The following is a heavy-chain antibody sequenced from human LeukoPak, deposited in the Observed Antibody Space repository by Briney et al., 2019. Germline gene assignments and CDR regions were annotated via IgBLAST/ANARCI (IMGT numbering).Heavy chain of an antibody. Sequence: GSLRLSCAASGFTFSSYAMSWVRQAPGKGLEWIGEINHSGSTNYNPSLKSRVTISVDTSKNQFSLKLSSVTAADTAVYYCARGPIVGEPASPREGNAFDIWGQGTMVTVSS. CDR2: INHSGST. CDR3: ARGPIVGEPASPREGNAFDI. D-gene: IGHD2-2*01. J-gene: IGHJ3*02. CDR1: GFTFSSYA. V-gene: IGHV4-34*01.